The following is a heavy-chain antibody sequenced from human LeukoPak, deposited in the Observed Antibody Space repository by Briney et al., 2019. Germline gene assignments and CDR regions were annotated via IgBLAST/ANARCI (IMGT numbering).Heavy chain of an antibody. Sequence: PSETLSLTCTVSGGSISSYFWSWIRQPPGRGLEWIGYIYYTGSPKYNPSLESRVTMSVDTSKNQFYLKLSSVTAADTAVYYCARGFTEWPPPPSDWSDPWGQGTLVTVSS. CDR2: IYYTGSP. CDR3: ARGFTEWPPPPSDWSDP. D-gene: IGHD3-3*01. V-gene: IGHV4-59*08. CDR1: GGSISSYF. J-gene: IGHJ5*02.